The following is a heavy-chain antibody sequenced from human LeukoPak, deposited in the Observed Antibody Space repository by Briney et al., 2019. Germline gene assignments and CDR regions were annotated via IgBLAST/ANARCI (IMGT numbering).Heavy chain of an antibody. D-gene: IGHD3-3*01. CDR3: ARAPFGADLDY. J-gene: IGHJ4*02. V-gene: IGHV3-21*01. CDR2: ISSSSSYI. Sequence: GGSLRLSCAASGFTFSSYSMNWVRQAPGKGLEWVSFISSSSSYIYYADSVKGRFTISRDNAKNSLYLQMNSLRAEDTAVYYCARAPFGADLDYWGQGTLVTVSS. CDR1: GFTFSSYS.